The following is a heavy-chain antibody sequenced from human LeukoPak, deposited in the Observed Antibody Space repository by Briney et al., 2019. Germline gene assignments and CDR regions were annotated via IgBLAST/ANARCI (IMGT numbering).Heavy chain of an antibody. J-gene: IGHJ4*02. D-gene: IGHD3-22*01. V-gene: IGHV4-39*01. CDR1: GGSISSSNYY. CDR3: ASLYDSSGNTIDY. CDR2: IYYSGST. Sequence: SETLSLTCTVSGGSISSSNYYWAWIRQPPGKGLEWIGNIYYSGSTYYNPSLKSRVTISVDTSKNQFSLKLSSVTAADTAVYYCASLYDSSGNTIDYWGQGTLVTVSS.